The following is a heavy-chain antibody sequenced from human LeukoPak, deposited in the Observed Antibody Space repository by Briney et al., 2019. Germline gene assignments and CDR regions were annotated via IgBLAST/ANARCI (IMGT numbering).Heavy chain of an antibody. D-gene: IGHD3-10*01. CDR2: ISSSSSYI. CDR1: GFTLSSYS. V-gene: IGHV3-21*01. J-gene: IGHJ6*04. CDR3: ARDGYYGSGARRDV. Sequence: GGSLRLSCAASGFTLSSYSMNWVSQAPGKGLEWDSSISSSSSYIYYADSVKGRFTISRDNAKNSLYLQMNSLRAEDTAVYYCARDGYYGSGARRDVWGKATTVTVSS.